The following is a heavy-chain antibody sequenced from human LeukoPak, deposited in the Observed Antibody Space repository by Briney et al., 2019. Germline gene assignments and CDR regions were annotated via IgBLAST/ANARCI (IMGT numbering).Heavy chain of an antibody. Sequence: PGGSLRLSFVASGFTFSSYVLSWVRQAPGKGLEWVANIKQDGSEKNYLGSVKGRFSVSRDNAKNSLSLQMNTLRAEDTAVYYCARDADHYADHWGQGTLVSVSS. CDR2: IKQDGSEK. D-gene: IGHD4-17*01. CDR3: ARDADHYADH. J-gene: IGHJ1*01. CDR1: GFTFSSYV. V-gene: IGHV3-7*04.